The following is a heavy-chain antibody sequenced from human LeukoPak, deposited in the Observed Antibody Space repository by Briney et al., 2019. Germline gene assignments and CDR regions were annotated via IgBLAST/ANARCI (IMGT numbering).Heavy chain of an antibody. V-gene: IGHV4-4*07. D-gene: IGHD1-26*01. CDR2: TYTSGST. Sequence: SETLSLTCTVSGGSISSYYRSWIRQPAGKGLEWIGRTYTSGSTNYNPSLKSRVTMSVDTSKNQFSLKLSSVTAADTAVYYCASSPVGATTGEDYWGQGTLVTVSS. J-gene: IGHJ4*02. CDR3: ASSPVGATTGEDY. CDR1: GGSISSYY.